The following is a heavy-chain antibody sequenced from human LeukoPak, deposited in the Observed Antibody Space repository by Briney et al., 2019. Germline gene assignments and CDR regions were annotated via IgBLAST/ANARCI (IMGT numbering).Heavy chain of an antibody. V-gene: IGHV3-53*01. CDR1: GFTFSSNY. Sequence: GGSLRLSCAASGFTFSSNYMSWVRQAPGKGLEWVSVIYSGGSTYYADSVKGRFTISRDNSKNTLYLQMNSLRAEDTAVYYCARVGYSYGFSHYYYYMDVWGKGTTVTISS. CDR2: IYSGGST. CDR3: ARVGYSYGFSHYYYYMDV. D-gene: IGHD5-18*01. J-gene: IGHJ6*03.